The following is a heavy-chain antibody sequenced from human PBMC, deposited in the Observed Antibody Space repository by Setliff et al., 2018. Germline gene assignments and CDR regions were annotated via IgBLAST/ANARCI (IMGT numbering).Heavy chain of an antibody. CDR3: ATTLEGCGDDCWTIKH. D-gene: IGHD2-21*02. V-gene: IGHV1-3*04. CDR1: GYTFNIYP. J-gene: IGHJ1*01. CDR2: INTGSGVA. Sequence: ASVKVSCKASGYTFNIYPMHWVRQAPGQRPEWMGWINTGSGVARYSHNFQGRVTFTRDTSATTAYMDLSSLMSEDTAVYYCATTLEGCGDDCWTIKHWGQGTLGTVSS.